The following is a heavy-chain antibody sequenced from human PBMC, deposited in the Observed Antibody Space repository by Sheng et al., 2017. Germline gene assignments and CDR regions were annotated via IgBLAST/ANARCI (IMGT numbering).Heavy chain of an antibody. Sequence: QVQLQESGPGLVKPSPGPCPLTCAVSGVPINSGDYHWTGSASPQGRAWNSLGTSITVGVPTSTQPSRVDLVLSSDTSKNQXSLRLTSVTAADTAMYFCARGAFASRAFDSWGLGTLVTVSS. CDR3: ARGAFASRAFDS. CDR2: SITVGVP. CDR1: GVPINSGDYH. J-gene: IGHJ4*02. V-gene: IGHV4-30-4*08.